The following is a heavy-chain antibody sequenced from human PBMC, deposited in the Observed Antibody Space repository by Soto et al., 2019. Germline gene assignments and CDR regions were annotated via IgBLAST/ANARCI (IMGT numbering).Heavy chain of an antibody. Sequence: ASVKVSCKASGGTFSSYAISWVRQAPGQGLEWMGGIIPIFGTANYAQKFQGRVTITADESTSTAYMELSSLRSEDTAVYYCARTAREGSPHFGYWGQGTLVTVSS. CDR2: IIPIFGTA. J-gene: IGHJ4*02. V-gene: IGHV1-69*13. D-gene: IGHD1-26*01. CDR3: ARTAREGSPHFGY. CDR1: GGTFSSYA.